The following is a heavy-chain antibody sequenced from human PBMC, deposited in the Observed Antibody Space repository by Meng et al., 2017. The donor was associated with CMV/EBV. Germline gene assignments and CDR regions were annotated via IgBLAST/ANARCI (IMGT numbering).Heavy chain of an antibody. Sequence: RLRLQEWGPGLVKPSETLSLSCTVSGGSISSSSYYWGWIRQPPGKGLEWIGSIYYSGSTYYNPSLKSRVTISVDTSKNQFSLKLSSVTAADTAVYYCARDSAVAGVVDYWGQGTLVTVSS. CDR2: IYYSGST. J-gene: IGHJ4*02. CDR1: GGSISSSSYY. D-gene: IGHD6-19*01. CDR3: ARDSAVAGVVDY. V-gene: IGHV4-39*06.